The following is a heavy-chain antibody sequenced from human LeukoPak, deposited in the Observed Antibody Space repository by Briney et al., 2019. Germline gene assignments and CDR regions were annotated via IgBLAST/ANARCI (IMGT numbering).Heavy chain of an antibody. CDR3: ARAFGFWNGFYRNYYGMDV. CDR2: IIPILGIA. J-gene: IGHJ6*02. Sequence: SVKVSCKASGGTFSSYAISWVRQAPGQGLEWMGRIIPILGIADYAQKFQGRVTITADKSTGTAYMELSSLRSEDTAVYYCARAFGFWNGFYRNYYGMDVWGQGTTVTVSS. CDR1: GGTFSSYA. D-gene: IGHD3-3*01. V-gene: IGHV1-69*04.